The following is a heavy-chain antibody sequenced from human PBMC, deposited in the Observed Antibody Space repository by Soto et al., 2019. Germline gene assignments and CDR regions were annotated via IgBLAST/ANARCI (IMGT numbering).Heavy chain of an antibody. CDR3: ASYEPTPYYYYGMDV. CDR1: GFTFSSYS. CDR2: ISSSSSTI. Sequence: GGSLRLSCAASGFTFSSYSMNWVRQAPGKGLEWVSYISSSSSTIYYADSVKGRFTISRDNAKNSLYLQMNSLRDEDTAVYYCASYEPTPYYYYGMDVWGQGTTVTVSS. D-gene: IGHD3-22*01. J-gene: IGHJ6*02. V-gene: IGHV3-48*02.